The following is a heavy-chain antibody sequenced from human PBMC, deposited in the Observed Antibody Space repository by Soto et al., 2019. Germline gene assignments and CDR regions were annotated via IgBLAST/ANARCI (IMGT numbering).Heavy chain of an antibody. Sequence: SETLSLTCTVSGDSITSNSYFWAWIRQPPGKGLEWIGSIYYSGTTYYNPSLKSRVTISLDTSKNQFSLKLSSVTAADTAVYYCAGQPTAGSYYDLGSSYYYSATDVWRQATTVTV. D-gene: IGHD3-10*01. CDR1: GDSITSNSYF. CDR3: AGQPTAGSYYDLGSSYYYSATDV. CDR2: IYYSGTT. V-gene: IGHV4-39*07. J-gene: IGHJ6*02.